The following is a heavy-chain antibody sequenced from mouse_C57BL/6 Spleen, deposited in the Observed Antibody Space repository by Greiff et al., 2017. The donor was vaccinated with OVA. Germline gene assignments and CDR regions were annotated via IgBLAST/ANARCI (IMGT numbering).Heavy chain of an antibody. CDR1: GYTFTDYY. J-gene: IGHJ4*01. CDR2: IFPGSGST. CDR3: ARAGYYDYDDAGYAMDY. Sequence: QVQLQQSGPELVKPGASVKISCKASGYTFTDYYINWVKQRPGQGLEWIGWIFPGSGSTYYNEKFKGKATLTVDKSSSTAYMLLSSLTSEDSAVYFCARAGYYDYDDAGYAMDYWGQGTSVTVSS. V-gene: IGHV1-75*01. D-gene: IGHD2-4*01.